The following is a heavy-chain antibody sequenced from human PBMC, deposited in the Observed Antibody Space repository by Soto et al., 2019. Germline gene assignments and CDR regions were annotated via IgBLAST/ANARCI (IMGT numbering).Heavy chain of an antibody. Sequence: PSETLSLTCTVSGGSISSYYWSWIRQPPGKGLEWIGYIYYSGSTNYNPSLKSRVTISVDTSKNQFSLKLSSVTAADTAVYYCARAGYTAMVTGYYYYGMDVWGQGTTVTVS. V-gene: IGHV4-59*01. CDR2: IYYSGST. CDR3: ARAGYTAMVTGYYYYGMDV. D-gene: IGHD5-18*01. CDR1: GGSISSYY. J-gene: IGHJ6*02.